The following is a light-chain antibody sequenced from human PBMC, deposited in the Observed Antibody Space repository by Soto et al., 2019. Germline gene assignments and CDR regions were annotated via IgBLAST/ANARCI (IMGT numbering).Light chain of an antibody. V-gene: IGKV1-5*01. CDR3: QQFYYYPWT. J-gene: IGKJ1*01. CDR1: QTISSW. Sequence: DIQMTQSPSTLSASVGDRVTITCRASQTISSWLAWYQQKPGKAPKLLIYDASTLESGVPSRFSGSGSGTEFTLIISSLQPEDFAAYFCQQFYYYPWTFGQGTKVDIK. CDR2: DAS.